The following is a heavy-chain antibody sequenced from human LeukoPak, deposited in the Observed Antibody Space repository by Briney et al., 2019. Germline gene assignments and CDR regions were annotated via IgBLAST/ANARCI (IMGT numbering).Heavy chain of an antibody. Sequence: GGSLRLSCAASGFSFTSYTMTWVRQAPGKGLEWVSSIRPSGGDSYYANAVQGRFTISRDDSKSTLYLQMDSLRAEDTAVYYCAKGRAWSSFAFPVDGAYWGQGTQVTVSS. CDR2: IRPSGGDS. D-gene: IGHD3-3*01. CDR3: AKGRAWSSFAFPVDGAY. J-gene: IGHJ4*02. V-gene: IGHV3-23*01. CDR1: GFSFTSYT.